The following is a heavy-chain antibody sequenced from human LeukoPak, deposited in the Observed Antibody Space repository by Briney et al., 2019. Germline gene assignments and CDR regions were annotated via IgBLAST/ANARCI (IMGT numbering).Heavy chain of an antibody. CDR1: GFTFSSYW. CDR2: IKQDGSEK. D-gene: IGHD2-2*01. J-gene: IGHJ6*02. CDR3: ARDAPYCSSTSCPFYYYYGMDV. Sequence: PGGSLRLSCAASGFTFSSYWMSWVRQAPGKGLEWVANIKQDGSEKYYVDSVKGRFTISRDNAKNSLYLQMNSLRAEDTAVYYCARDAPYCSSTSCPFYYYYGMDVWGQGTTVTVSS. V-gene: IGHV3-7*01.